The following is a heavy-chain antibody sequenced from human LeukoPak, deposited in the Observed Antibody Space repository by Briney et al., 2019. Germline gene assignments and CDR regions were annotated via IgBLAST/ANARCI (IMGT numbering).Heavy chain of an antibody. CDR3: ARGGYYGSGRYYFDS. Sequence: GGSLRLSCAASGVTFSSYWLHWVRQAPGTGLVWVSRIKSDGRNTNYAASVRGRFIISRDNAKNTLHLQINSLRAEDTAVYYCARGGYYGSGRYYFDSWGQGTLVTVSS. D-gene: IGHD3-3*01. CDR1: GVTFSSYW. CDR2: IKSDGRNT. V-gene: IGHV3-74*01. J-gene: IGHJ4*02.